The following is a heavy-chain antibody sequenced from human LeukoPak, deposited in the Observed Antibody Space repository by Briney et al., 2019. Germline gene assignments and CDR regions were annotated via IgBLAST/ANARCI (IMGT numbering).Heavy chain of an antibody. Sequence: PSETLSLTCTVSGGSISSYYWSWIRQPPGKGLEGIGYIYYSGSTNYNPSLKSRVTISVDTSKNQFSLKLSSVTAADTAVYYCARQRAIFGVVRGYFDYWGQGTLVTVSS. CDR1: GGSISSYY. J-gene: IGHJ4*02. CDR2: IYYSGST. CDR3: ARQRAIFGVVRGYFDY. D-gene: IGHD3-3*01. V-gene: IGHV4-59*01.